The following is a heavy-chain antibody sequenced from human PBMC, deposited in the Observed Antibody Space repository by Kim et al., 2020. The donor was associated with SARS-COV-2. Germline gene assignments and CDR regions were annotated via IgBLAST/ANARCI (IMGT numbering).Heavy chain of an antibody. V-gene: IGHV3-9*01. D-gene: IGHD3-10*01. J-gene: IGHJ4*02. Sequence: GGSLRLSCAASGFTFDDYAMHWVRQAPGKGLEWVSGSNWNSGSIGYADSVKGRFTISRDNAKNSLYLQMNSLRAEDTALYYCAKADYYGSGSPFDYWGQGTLVTVSS. CDR1: GFTFDDYA. CDR2: SNWNSGSI. CDR3: AKADYYGSGSPFDY.